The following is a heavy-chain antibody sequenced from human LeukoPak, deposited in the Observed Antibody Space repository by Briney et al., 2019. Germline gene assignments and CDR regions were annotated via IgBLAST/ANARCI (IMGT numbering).Heavy chain of an antibody. J-gene: IGHJ4*02. CDR2: INPHSGVT. CDR3: VREGITKAFDL. CDR1: GFTFTDYY. Sequence: GASVKVSCKASGFTFTDYYMHWVRLAPGQGVEWMGYINPHSGVTSFPQKFRGRVTLTTDTSISAAYMELSSLISDDTAMYYCVREGITKAFDLWGQGALVTVSS. D-gene: IGHD1-14*01. V-gene: IGHV1-2*02.